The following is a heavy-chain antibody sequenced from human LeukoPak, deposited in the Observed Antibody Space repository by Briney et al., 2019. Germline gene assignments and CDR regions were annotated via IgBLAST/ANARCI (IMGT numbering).Heavy chain of an antibody. CDR3: GRAGIGKYYCDL. J-gene: IGHJ4*02. V-gene: IGHV3-72*01. CDR2: IRKKTNSYTT. CDR1: GFTFSEEY. D-gene: IGHD1-26*01. Sequence: GGSLRLSCVASGFTFSEEYMDWVRQAPGKGLEWVGRIRKKTNSYTTEYAASVKGRFIITRDDSENSLYLKMNSLKTEDVCVSYCGRAGIGKYYCDLWGQGTLVTVSS.